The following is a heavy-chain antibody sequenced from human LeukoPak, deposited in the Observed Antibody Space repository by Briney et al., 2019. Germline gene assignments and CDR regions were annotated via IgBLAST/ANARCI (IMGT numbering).Heavy chain of an antibody. CDR1: GGSISSGSYY. Sequence: SQTLSLTCTVSGGSISSGSYYWSWIRQPAGKGLEWIGRIYTSGSTNYNPSLKSRVTISVDTSKNQFSPKLSSVTAADTAVYYCASQLYYDSSGYYPTWFDYWGQGTPVTVSS. CDR2: IYTSGST. CDR3: ASQLYYDSSGYYPTWFDY. V-gene: IGHV4-61*02. J-gene: IGHJ4*02. D-gene: IGHD3-22*01.